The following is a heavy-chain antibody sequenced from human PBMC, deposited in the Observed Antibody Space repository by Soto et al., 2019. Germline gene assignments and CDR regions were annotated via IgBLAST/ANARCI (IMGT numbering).Heavy chain of an antibody. CDR1: GFTFSSYG. V-gene: IGHV3-30*18. CDR3: AKGSPYCTNGVCSGPFDY. CDR2: ISYDGSNK. J-gene: IGHJ4*02. Sequence: PGGSLRLSCAASGFTFSSYGMHWVRQAPGKGLEWVAVISYDGSNKYYADSVKGRFTISRDNSKNTLYLQMNSLRAEDTAVYYCAKGSPYCTNGVCSGPFDYWGQGTLVTVSS. D-gene: IGHD2-8*01.